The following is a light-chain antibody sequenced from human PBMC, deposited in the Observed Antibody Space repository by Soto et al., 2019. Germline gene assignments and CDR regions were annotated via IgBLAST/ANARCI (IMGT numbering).Light chain of an antibody. V-gene: IGLV9-49*03. CDR2: VGLGGIVG. J-gene: IGLJ1*01. CDR1: SGYGNSK. Sequence: QSVLTQPPSASASLGASVTLTCTLSSGYGNSKVDWYHQRPGEGPRFVMRVGLGGIVGSKGDGIPDRFSVLGSGLNRYLTIKNIQDEDEGDYHCGADHDSGSSFVYVFGSGTKLTVL. CDR3: GADHDSGSSFVYV.